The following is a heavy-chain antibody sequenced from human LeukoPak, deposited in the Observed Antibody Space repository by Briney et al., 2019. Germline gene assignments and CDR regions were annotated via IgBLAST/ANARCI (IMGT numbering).Heavy chain of an antibody. D-gene: IGHD2-2*01. CDR1: GGSISNSDYY. Sequence: SDTLSLTCTVSGGSISNSDYYWGWIRQSPGKGLEWIGSMYNGGSTSYNVSLKSRVTISVDTSSKQFSLKLTSVTAADTAVYFCARHFGSCTTTTCQKRLDSWGQGALVTVSS. J-gene: IGHJ4*02. CDR2: MYNGGST. V-gene: IGHV4-39*01. CDR3: ARHFGSCTTTTCQKRLDS.